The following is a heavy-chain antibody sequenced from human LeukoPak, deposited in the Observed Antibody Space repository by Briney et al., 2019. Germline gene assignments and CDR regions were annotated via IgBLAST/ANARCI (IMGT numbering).Heavy chain of an antibody. V-gene: IGHV4-34*01. CDR2: INHSGST. J-gene: IGHJ4*02. Sequence: PSETLSLTCAVYGGSFSGYYWSWIRQPPGKGLEWIGEINHSGSTNYNPSLKSRVTISVDKSKNQFSLKLSSVTAADTAVYYCARDGRRGSSGYSLDYWGQGTLVTVSS. CDR1: GGSFSGYY. D-gene: IGHD3-22*01. CDR3: ARDGRRGSSGYSLDY.